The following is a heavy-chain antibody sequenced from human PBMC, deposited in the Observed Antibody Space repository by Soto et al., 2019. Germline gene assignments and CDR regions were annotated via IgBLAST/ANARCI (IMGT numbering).Heavy chain of an antibody. CDR3: AREYCTTTSCYLPVV. D-gene: IGHD2-2*01. CDR1: GYKFTDYG. J-gene: IGHJ6*04. CDR2: ISTKKDNT. V-gene: IGHV1-18*01. Sequence: GASVKVSCKAPGYKFTDYGISWARQAPGQGLEWMGWISTKKDNTNSAQRLPGRVTMTADTSTRTAYMERRSLRSDDTAVYYCAREYCTTTSCYLPVVWGKGTTVTVAS.